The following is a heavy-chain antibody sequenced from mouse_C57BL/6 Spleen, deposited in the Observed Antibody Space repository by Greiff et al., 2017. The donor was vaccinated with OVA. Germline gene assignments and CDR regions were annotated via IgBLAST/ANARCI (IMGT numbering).Heavy chain of an antibody. J-gene: IGHJ4*01. D-gene: IGHD1-1*01. CDR2: ISSGSSTI. CDR3: ASRYYGSSYDYAMDY. Sequence: EVNVVESGGGLVKPGGSLKLSCAASGFTFSDYGMHWVRQAPEKGLEWVAYISSGSSTIYYADTVKGRFTISRDNAKNTLFLQMTSLRSEDTAMYYCASRYYGSSYDYAMDYWGQGTSVTVSS. CDR1: GFTFSDYG. V-gene: IGHV5-17*01.